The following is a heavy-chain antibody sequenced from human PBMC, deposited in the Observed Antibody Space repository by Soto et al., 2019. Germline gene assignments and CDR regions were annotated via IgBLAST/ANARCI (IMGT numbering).Heavy chain of an antibody. Sequence: SVKVSCKASGFTFTSSAFQWVRQARGQRLEWIGWIAVGSSYTNYAQRFQDRVTLTRDMSTATTYMELSRLTSEDTAIYYCAADATAWQQMVPSDYWGQGTLVTVSS. D-gene: IGHD2-8*01. J-gene: IGHJ4*02. CDR2: IAVGSSYT. CDR1: GFTFTSSA. CDR3: AADATAWQQMVPSDY. V-gene: IGHV1-58*01.